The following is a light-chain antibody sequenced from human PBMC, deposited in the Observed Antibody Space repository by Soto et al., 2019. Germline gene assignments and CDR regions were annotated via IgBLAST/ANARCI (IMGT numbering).Light chain of an antibody. CDR2: GAS. CDR3: QQYNTWPPWT. V-gene: IGKV3D-15*01. Sequence: EVVMTQSPATLSVSPGERATLSCRVSQSVRSNLAWYQQKPGQAPRLLMYGASTRATGIPGRFSGSGSGTEFTLTISSLQSEDFAVYYCQQYNTWPPWTFGQGTKVELK. CDR1: QSVRSN. J-gene: IGKJ1*01.